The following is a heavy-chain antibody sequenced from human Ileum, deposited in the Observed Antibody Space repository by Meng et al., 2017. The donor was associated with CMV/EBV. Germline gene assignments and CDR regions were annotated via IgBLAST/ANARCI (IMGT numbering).Heavy chain of an antibody. Sequence: HLQGPGPGPVRPSQTLSLTCTASGASISSGDFCWSWIRQPPGKGLEYIGYIDNRGSTYYNPSLKSRVTMSMDTSKNQFSLKLTSVTAADTAVYYCARGYSSGWNYFHYWGQGTLVTVSS. CDR1: GASISSGDFC. CDR2: IDNRGST. D-gene: IGHD6-19*01. CDR3: ARGYSSGWNYFHY. V-gene: IGHV4-30-4*01. J-gene: IGHJ4*02.